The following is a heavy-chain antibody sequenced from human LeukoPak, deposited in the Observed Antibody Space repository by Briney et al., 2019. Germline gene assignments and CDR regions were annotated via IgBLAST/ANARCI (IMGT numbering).Heavy chain of an antibody. D-gene: IGHD5-18*01. CDR3: ARVGYSSNYYYGMDV. V-gene: IGHV1-8*01. J-gene: IGHJ6*02. CDR1: GYTFTSYD. Sequence: GASVKVSCKASGYTFTSYDINWVRQATGQGLEWMGWMSPNSGNTDYAQKFQGRVTMTRNTSISTAYMELSSLRSEDTAVYYCARVGYSSNYYYGMDVWGQGTTVTVSS. CDR2: MSPNSGNT.